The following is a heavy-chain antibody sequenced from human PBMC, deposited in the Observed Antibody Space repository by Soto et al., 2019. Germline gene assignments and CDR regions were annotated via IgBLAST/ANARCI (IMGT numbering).Heavy chain of an antibody. Sequence: PSQTLSLTCAISVYSVSSNSAAWNWIIQSPSRGLEWLGRTYYRSKWYNDYAVSVKSRITINPDTSKNQFSLQLNSVTPEDTAVYYCARDHRGYSGYDRGMYNWFEPWGQGTLVTVSS. CDR1: VYSVSSNSAA. CDR3: ARDHRGYSGYDRGMYNWFEP. D-gene: IGHD5-12*01. V-gene: IGHV6-1*01. J-gene: IGHJ5*02. CDR2: TYYRSKWYN.